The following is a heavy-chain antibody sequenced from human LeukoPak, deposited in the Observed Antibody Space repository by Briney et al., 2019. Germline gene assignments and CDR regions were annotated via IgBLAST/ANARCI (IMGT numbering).Heavy chain of an antibody. CDR2: ISAYNGNT. V-gene: IGHV1-18*01. D-gene: IGHD6-19*01. Sequence: ASVTVSCKASGYTFTSYGISWVRQAPGQGLEWMGWISAYNGNTNYAQKLQGRVTMTTDTSTSTASMELRSLRSDDTAVYYCAREVSGGWYSIGAFDIWGQGTMVTVSS. CDR3: AREVSGGWYSIGAFDI. CDR1: GYTFTSYG. J-gene: IGHJ3*02.